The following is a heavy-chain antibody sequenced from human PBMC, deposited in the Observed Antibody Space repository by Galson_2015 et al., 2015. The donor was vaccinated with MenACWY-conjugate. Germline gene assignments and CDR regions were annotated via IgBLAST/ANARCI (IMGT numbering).Heavy chain of an antibody. CDR3: AREDPNWKSGL. CDR1: GFTFSSYN. D-gene: IGHD1-20*01. V-gene: IGHV3-21*01. J-gene: IGHJ4*02. CDR2: ISSYSTYI. Sequence: SLRLSCAASGFTFSSYNMHWVRQAPGKGLQWVSSISSYSTYIYYEDSLKGRFTISRDNANNSLYLELNTLRAEDTAVYFCAREDPNWKSGLRGQGTPVTVSS.